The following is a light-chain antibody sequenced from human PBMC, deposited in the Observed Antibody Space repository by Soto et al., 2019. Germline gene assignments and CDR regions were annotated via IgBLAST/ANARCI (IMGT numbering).Light chain of an antibody. Sequence: SYELTQPPSLSVAPGQTARISCGGDTIGSESVHWYQQKPGQAPVLVVYDDTDRPSGIPERFSDSYSGTTATLTISRVEAGDEADYYCQVWDGSRDHCVFGTGTKVTVL. CDR3: QVWDGSRDHCV. V-gene: IGLV3-21*02. J-gene: IGLJ1*01. CDR1: TIGSES. CDR2: DDT.